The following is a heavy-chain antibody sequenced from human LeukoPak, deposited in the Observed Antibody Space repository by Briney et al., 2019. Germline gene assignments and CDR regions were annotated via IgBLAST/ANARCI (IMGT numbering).Heavy chain of an antibody. CDR2: IKQDGSEK. J-gene: IGHJ4*02. Sequence: GGSLRLSCAASGFIFSSYWMSWVRQAPGKGLEWVANIKQDGSEKYYVDSVKGRFTISRDNAKNSLYVQMNSLRAEDTAVYYCARVLEAASFDYWGQGSPVTVSS. V-gene: IGHV3-7*01. CDR3: ARVLEAASFDY. CDR1: GFIFSSYW. D-gene: IGHD6-13*01.